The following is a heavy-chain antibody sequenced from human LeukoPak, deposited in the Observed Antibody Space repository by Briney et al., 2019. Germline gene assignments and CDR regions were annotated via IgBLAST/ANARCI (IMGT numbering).Heavy chain of an antibody. CDR2: IKQDGSEK. CDR1: GFTFSSYW. J-gene: IGHJ5*02. D-gene: IGHD6-19*01. CDR3: ARGRAEAGLKFDP. Sequence: GGSLRLSCAASGFTFSSYWMSWVRQAPGKGLEWVANIKQDGSEKYYVDSVKGRFTISRDNAKNSLYLQMNSLRAEDTAVYYCARGRAEAGLKFDPWGQGTLVTVSS. V-gene: IGHV3-7*01.